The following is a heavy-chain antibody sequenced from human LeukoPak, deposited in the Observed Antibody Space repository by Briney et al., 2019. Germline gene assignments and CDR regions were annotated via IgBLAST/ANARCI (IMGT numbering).Heavy chain of an antibody. CDR1: GFTFSSSA. J-gene: IGHJ4*02. V-gene: IGHV3-64*02. CDR3: ARSASYSGHFDY. Sequence: GGSLRLSRAASGFTFSSSAMHWVRQVPGKGLEFVSAISSSGGTTYYADSVKGRFTISRDNSKNTLYLQMGSLRAEDMAVYYCARSASYSGHFDYWGQGTLVTVSS. CDR2: ISSSGGTT. D-gene: IGHD1-26*01.